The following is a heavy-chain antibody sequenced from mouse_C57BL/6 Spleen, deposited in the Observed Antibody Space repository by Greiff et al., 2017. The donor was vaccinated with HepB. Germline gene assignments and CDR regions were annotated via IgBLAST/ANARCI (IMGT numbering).Heavy chain of an antibody. Sequence: VKLQESGPELVKPGASVKISCKASGYSFTSYYIHWVKQRPGQGLEWIGWIYPGSGNTKYNEKFKGKATLTADTSSSTAYMQLSSLTSEDSAVYYCASPYYYGSSPYAMDYWGQGTSVTVSS. CDR3: ASPYYYGSSPYAMDY. V-gene: IGHV1-66*01. J-gene: IGHJ4*01. CDR1: GYSFTSYY. CDR2: IYPGSGNT. D-gene: IGHD1-1*01.